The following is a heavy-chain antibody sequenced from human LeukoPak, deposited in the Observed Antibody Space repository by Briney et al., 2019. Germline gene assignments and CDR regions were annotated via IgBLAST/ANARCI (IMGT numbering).Heavy chain of an antibody. CDR1: GFTFSSYS. CDR3: ARVGRYSSGWDAFDI. Sequence: GGSLRLSCAASGFTFSSYSMNWARQAPGKGLEWVSSISSSSSYIYYADSVKGRFTISRDNAKNSLYLQMNSLRAEDTAVYYCARVGRYSSGWDAFDIWGQGTMVTVSS. D-gene: IGHD6-19*01. CDR2: ISSSSSYI. J-gene: IGHJ3*02. V-gene: IGHV3-21*01.